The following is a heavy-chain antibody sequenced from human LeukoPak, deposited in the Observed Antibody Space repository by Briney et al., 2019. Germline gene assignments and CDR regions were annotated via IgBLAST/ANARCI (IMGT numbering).Heavy chain of an antibody. J-gene: IGHJ4*02. CDR1: GFTFSSYS. CDR3: ARGPPRGPLELLSDY. D-gene: IGHD1-7*01. CDR2: ISSSSSYI. V-gene: IGHV3-21*01. Sequence: GGSLRLSCAASGFTFSSYSMNWVRQAPGKGLEWVSSISSSSSYIYYADSVKGRFTISRDNAKNSLYLQMNSLRAEDTAVYYCARGPPRGPLELLSDYWGQGTLVTVSS.